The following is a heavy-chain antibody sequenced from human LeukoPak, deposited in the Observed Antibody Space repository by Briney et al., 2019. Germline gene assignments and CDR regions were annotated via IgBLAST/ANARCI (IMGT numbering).Heavy chain of an antibody. CDR3: TRGFDHAKSGY. CDR1: GDSISSTAYY. D-gene: IGHD1-14*01. V-gene: IGHV4-39*01. J-gene: IGHJ4*02. Sequence: SETLSLTCTVSGDSISSTAYYWGWSRQPPGKGLEWLGMIHFSGTIYNNPSLMSRVTISVDTSKNQFSLKLTSVTAADAAVYYCTRGFDHAKSGYWGQGTLVTVSS. CDR2: IHFSGTI.